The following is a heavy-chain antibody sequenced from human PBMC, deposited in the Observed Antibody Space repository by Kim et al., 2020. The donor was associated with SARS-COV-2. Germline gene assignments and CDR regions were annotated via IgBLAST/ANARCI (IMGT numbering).Heavy chain of an antibody. J-gene: IGHJ6*02. V-gene: IGHV3-53*04. CDR2: IYSGGST. CDR3: ARDLVVLGMDV. D-gene: IGHD2-2*01. CDR1: GFTFSSNY. Sequence: GGSLRLSCAASGFTFSSNYMSWVRQAPGKGLEWVSVIYSGGSTSYADSVKDRFPISRHNSKNTLYLQMNTLRAEDTAVYYCARDLVVLGMDVWGQGTTVTLSS.